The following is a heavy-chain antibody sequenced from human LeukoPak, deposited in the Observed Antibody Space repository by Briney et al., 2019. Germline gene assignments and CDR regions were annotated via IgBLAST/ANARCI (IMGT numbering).Heavy chain of an antibody. CDR3: ARASQYGSGSHLDY. CDR1: GGSVSNGSYY. V-gene: IGHV4-61*01. D-gene: IGHD3-10*01. CDR2: IYYSGST. J-gene: IGHJ4*02. Sequence: SETLSLTCTVSGGSVSNGSYYWNWIRQPPGKGLEWIGYIYYSGSTNYNPSLKSRVTISVDTSKNQFSLKLSSVTAADTAVYYCARASQYGSGSHLDYWGQGTLVTVSS.